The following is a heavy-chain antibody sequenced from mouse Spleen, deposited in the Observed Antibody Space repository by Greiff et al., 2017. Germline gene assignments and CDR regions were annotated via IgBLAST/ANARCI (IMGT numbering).Heavy chain of an antibody. CDR3: ARGDYSNFWYFDV. D-gene: IGHD2-5*01. J-gene: IGHJ1*01. Sequence: VQLQQPGAELVKPGASVKMSCKASGYTFTNYWIGWAKQRPGHGLEWIGDIYPGGGYTNYNEKFKGKATLTADKSSSTAYMQFSSLTSEDSAIYYCARGDYSNFWYFDVWGAGTTVTVSS. CDR1: GYTFTNYW. V-gene: IGHV1-63*01. CDR2: IYPGGGYT.